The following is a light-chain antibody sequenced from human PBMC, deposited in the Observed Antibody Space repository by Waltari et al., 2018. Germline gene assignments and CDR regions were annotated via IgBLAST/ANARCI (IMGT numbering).Light chain of an antibody. CDR2: DAA. Sequence: ENVLTQSPATLSLSPGEAATLPCRASQNVGNSLAWYQHKPGQAPRRLIYDAANRASGIPARFSGSGSGTDFTLTISSLEPDDFAVYYCQQRSNWHTFGQGTRLEIK. CDR3: QQRSNWHT. V-gene: IGKV3-11*01. CDR1: QNVGNS. J-gene: IGKJ2*01.